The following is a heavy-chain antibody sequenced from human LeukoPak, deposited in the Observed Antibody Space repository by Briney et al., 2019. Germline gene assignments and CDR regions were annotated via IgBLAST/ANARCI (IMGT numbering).Heavy chain of an antibody. CDR1: GFTFSSYG. CDR3: AKALAAAVDY. CDR2: ISYDGSNK. J-gene: IGHJ4*02. V-gene: IGHV3-30*18. Sequence: GRSLRLSCAASGFTFSSYGMHWVRQAPGKGLEWVAVISYDGSNKYYADPVKGRFTISRDNSKNTLYLQMNSLRAEDTAAYYCAKALAAAVDYWGQGTLVTVSS. D-gene: IGHD6-13*01.